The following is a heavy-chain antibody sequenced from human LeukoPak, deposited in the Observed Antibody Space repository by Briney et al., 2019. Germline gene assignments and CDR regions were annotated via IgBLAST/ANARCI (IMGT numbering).Heavy chain of an antibody. CDR2: IYYSGST. J-gene: IGHJ5*02. Sequence: SETLSLTCTVSGGSISSYYWSWIRQPPGKGLEWIGYIYYSGSTNYNPSLKSRVTISVDTSRNQFSLKLSTVTAADTAVYYCARATQGYNWFDPWGQGTLVSVSS. CDR1: GGSISSYY. CDR3: ARATQGYNWFDP. V-gene: IGHV4-59*01.